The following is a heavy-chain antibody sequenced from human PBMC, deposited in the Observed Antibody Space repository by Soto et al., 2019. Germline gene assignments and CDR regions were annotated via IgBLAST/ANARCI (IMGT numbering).Heavy chain of an antibody. V-gene: IGHV5-10-1*01. CDR2: IDPSDSQT. CDR1: GYSFAVYW. J-gene: IGHJ4*02. D-gene: IGHD3-22*01. CDR3: ARQIYDSDTGPNFQYYFDS. Sequence: GESLKISCKGSGYSFAVYWITWVRQKPGKGLEWMGRIDPSDSQTYYSPSFRGHVTISVTKSITTVFLQWSSLRASDTAMYYCARQIYDSDTGPNFQYYFDSWGQGTPVTVS.